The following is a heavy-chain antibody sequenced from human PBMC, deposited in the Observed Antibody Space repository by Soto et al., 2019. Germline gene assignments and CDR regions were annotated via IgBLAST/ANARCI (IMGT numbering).Heavy chain of an antibody. CDR1: GGTFSRYA. CDR3: ARAIVGPTTTGWLDP. J-gene: IGHJ5*02. Sequence: QVQLVQSGAEVKKPGSSVKVSCKASGGTFSRYAISWVRQAPGQGLEWMGGIIPIFGTANYAQKFQGRVTITAYESTSTDYMELSSLRFEDTAVYYCARAIVGPTTTGWLDPWGQGTLVTVSS. D-gene: IGHD1-26*01. V-gene: IGHV1-69*01. CDR2: IIPIFGTA.